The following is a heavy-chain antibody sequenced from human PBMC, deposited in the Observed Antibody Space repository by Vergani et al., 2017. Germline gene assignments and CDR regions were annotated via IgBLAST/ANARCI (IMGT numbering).Heavy chain of an antibody. CDR2: ISSSGSPI. J-gene: IGHJ4*02. V-gene: IGHV3-48*03. Sequence: EVQLVESGGGLVQPGGSLRLSCAASGFTFSSYEMNWVRQAPGKGLEWVSYISSSGSPIYYADSVKGRFTISRDNAKSSLYLQMNSLRDEDTAVYYCARRAYYFDYWGQGTLVTVSS. CDR1: GFTFSSYE. CDR3: ARRAYYFDY.